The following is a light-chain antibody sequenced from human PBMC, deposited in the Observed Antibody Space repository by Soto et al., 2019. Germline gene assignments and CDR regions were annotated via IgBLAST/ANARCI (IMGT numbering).Light chain of an antibody. CDR1: TGAVTSGYY. CDR3: LLYYGGAVV. V-gene: IGLV7-43*01. J-gene: IGLJ2*01. Sequence: QAVVTQEPSLTVSPGGTVPLTFASSTGAVTSGYYPNWCQQKPGQAPRALIYSTSNKHYWTPARFSGSLLGGKAALTLSGVQPEDEAEYYCLLYYGGAVVFGGGTKLTVL. CDR2: STS.